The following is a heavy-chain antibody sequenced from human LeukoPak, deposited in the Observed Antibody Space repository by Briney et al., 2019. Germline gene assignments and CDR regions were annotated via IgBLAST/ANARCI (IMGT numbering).Heavy chain of an antibody. Sequence: PGRSLRLSCAASGFTFSSYAMHWVRQAPGKGLEYVSAISSNGGSTYYANSVKGRFTISRDNSKNTLYLQMGSLRAEDMAVYYCASGSGFHCSSTSCYPSYYYYYMDVWGKGTTVTVSS. J-gene: IGHJ6*03. CDR2: ISSNGGST. CDR3: ASGSGFHCSSTSCYPSYYYYYMDV. V-gene: IGHV3-64*01. D-gene: IGHD2-2*01. CDR1: GFTFSSYA.